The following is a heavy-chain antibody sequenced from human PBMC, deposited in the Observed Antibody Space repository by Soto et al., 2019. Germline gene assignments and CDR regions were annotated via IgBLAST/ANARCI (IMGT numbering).Heavy chain of an antibody. CDR1: GFTFTSSA. V-gene: IGHV1-58*01. D-gene: IGHD6-19*01. CDR3: AATVAVAGFYYYYGMDV. Sequence: QMQLVQSGPEVKKPGTSVKVSCKASGFTFTSSAVQWVRQARGQRLEWIGWIVVGSGNTNYAQKFQERVTITRDMSTSTAYMELSSLSSEDTAVYYCAATVAVAGFYYYYGMDVWGQGTTVTVSS. J-gene: IGHJ6*02. CDR2: IVVGSGNT.